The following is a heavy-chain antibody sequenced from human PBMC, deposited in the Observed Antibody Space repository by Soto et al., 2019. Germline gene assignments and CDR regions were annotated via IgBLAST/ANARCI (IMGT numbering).Heavy chain of an antibody. J-gene: IGHJ2*01. CDR3: ARTEPYDRQRDWYFDL. V-gene: IGHV3-48*01. Sequence: GGSLRLSCAASGFTFSSYSMNWVRQAPGKGLEWVSYISSSSSTIYYADSVKGRFTISRDNAKNSLYLQMNSLRAEDTAVYYCARTEPYDRQRDWYFDLWGRGTLVTVSS. CDR2: ISSSSSTI. CDR1: GFTFSSYS. D-gene: IGHD5-12*01.